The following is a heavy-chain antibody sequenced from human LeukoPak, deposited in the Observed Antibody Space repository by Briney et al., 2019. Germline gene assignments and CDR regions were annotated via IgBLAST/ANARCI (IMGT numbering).Heavy chain of an antibody. CDR2: INPSGGST. D-gene: IGHD1-26*01. CDR1: GYTFTSYY. V-gene: IGHV1-46*01. Sequence: GASVKVSCKASGYTFTSYYMHWVRQAPGQGLEWMGIINPSGGSTSYAQKFQGRVTMTRDMSTSTVYMELSSLRSEDTAVYYCASQTWELRAFDIWGQGTMVTVSS. CDR3: ASQTWELRAFDI. J-gene: IGHJ3*02.